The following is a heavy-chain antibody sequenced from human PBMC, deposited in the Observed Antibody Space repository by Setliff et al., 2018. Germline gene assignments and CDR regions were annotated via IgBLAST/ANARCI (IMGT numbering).Heavy chain of an antibody. Sequence: PSETLSLTCTVSGGSISSYYWSWIRQPPGKGLEWIGYIYYSGSTNYNPSLKSRVTISVDTSKNQFSLKLSSVTAADTAVYYCARGGKILEWLYAHDYWGQGTLVTVSS. CDR1: GGSISSYY. V-gene: IGHV4-59*12. CDR3: ARGGKILEWLYAHDY. D-gene: IGHD3-3*01. J-gene: IGHJ4*02. CDR2: IYYSGST.